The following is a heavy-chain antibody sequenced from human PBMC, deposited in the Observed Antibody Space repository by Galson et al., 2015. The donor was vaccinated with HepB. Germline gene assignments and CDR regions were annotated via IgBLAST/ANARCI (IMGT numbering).Heavy chain of an antibody. V-gene: IGHV3-21*01. CDR1: GFTFNTYS. D-gene: IGHD3-22*01. J-gene: IGHJ4*02. CDR3: ARDWRPGGGEVVVLALFDY. CDR2: ISSTSNYR. Sequence: SLRLSCAVSGFTFNTYSMGWVRQAPGKGLEWVSSISSTSNYRHYADSVRGRFTISRDNAKNSLYLQMNSLRAEDTAMYYCARDWRPGGGEVVVLALFDYWGQGTLVTVSS.